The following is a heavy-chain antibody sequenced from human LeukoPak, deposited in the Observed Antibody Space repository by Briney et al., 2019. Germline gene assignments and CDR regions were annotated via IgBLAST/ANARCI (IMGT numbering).Heavy chain of an antibody. CDR2: MNPNSGNT. V-gene: IGHV1-8*03. D-gene: IGHD3-10*01. J-gene: IGHJ4*02. CDR1: GYTFTSYY. Sequence: GASVKVSCKASGYTFTSYYMHWVRQATGQGLEWMGWMNPNSGNTGYAQKFQGRVTITRNTSISTAYMELSSLRSEDTAVYYCARGSGIGPLKKFDYWGQGTLVTVSS. CDR3: ARGSGIGPLKKFDY.